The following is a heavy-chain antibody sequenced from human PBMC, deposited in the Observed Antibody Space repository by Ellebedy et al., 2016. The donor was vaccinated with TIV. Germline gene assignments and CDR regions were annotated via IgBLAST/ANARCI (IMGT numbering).Heavy chain of an antibody. CDR3: ARGDYGGNGNFDY. J-gene: IGHJ4*02. V-gene: IGHV1-2*04. CDR2: FNPDSGGT. D-gene: IGHD4-23*01. CDR1: GYTFTGYY. Sequence: AASVKVSCKASGYTFTGYYMHWVRQAPGQGLEWMGWFNPDSGGTNYAQKFQGWVTMTRDTSISTAYMELSRLRSDDTAVYYCARGDYGGNGNFDYWGQGTLVTVSS.